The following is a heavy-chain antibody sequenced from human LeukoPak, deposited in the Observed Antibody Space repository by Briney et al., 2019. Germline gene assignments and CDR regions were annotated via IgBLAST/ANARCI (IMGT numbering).Heavy chain of an antibody. CDR2: IYYSGST. CDR1: GGXISSYY. J-gene: IGHJ4*02. V-gene: IGHV4-59*01. Sequence: SETLSLTCTVSGGXISSYYCSWIRQPPGKGLEWIGYIYYSGSTNYNPSLKSRVTISVDTSKNQFSLKLSSVTAADTAVYYCARARRGYSGYDPPESFDYWGQGTLVTVSS. CDR3: ARARRGYSGYDPPESFDY. D-gene: IGHD5-12*01.